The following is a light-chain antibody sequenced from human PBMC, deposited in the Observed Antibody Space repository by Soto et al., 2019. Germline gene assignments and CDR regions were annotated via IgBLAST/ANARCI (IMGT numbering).Light chain of an antibody. J-gene: IGKJ1*01. CDR2: GAS. Sequence: IVLTQSPATLSLSPGKRATLSCRASQTVSSEYLAWYQQKPGQAPRLLIYGASTRATGIPVRFSGSASGTEFTLTISSLQSEDFTVYYCQQYNKWPLTFGQGTKVDIK. CDR1: QTVSSEY. CDR3: QQYNKWPLT. V-gene: IGKV3-15*01.